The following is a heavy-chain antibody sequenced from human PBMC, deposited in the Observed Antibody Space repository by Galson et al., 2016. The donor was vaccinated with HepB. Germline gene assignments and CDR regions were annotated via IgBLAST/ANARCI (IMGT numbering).Heavy chain of an antibody. D-gene: IGHD6-19*01. CDR3: AKGGQWLLRGPGWFDP. Sequence: SLRLSCAASGFTFSSYAMSWVRQAPGKGLEWVSTISGSGATTYVADSVKCRFTMSRDNSKNTLYLQMHSRRVEDTAIYYCAKGGQWLLRGPGWFDPWGQGTLVSVSS. V-gene: IGHV3-23*01. CDR1: GFTFSSYA. CDR2: ISGSGATT. J-gene: IGHJ5*02.